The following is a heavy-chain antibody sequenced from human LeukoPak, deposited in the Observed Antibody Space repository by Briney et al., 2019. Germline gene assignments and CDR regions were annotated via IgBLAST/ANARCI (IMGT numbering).Heavy chain of an antibody. V-gene: IGHV3-23*01. CDR2: VSGSGGST. D-gene: IGHD1-26*01. CDR1: GFTFSNYD. Sequence: QAGGSLRLSCAASGFTFSNYDMSWVRQAPGKGLEWVSAVSGSGGSTYYADSVKGRFTVSRDNSKNTLCLQMNSLRAEDTAVYHCAKDKTSGTYFDYWGQGAPVTVSS. J-gene: IGHJ4*02. CDR3: AKDKTSGTYFDY.